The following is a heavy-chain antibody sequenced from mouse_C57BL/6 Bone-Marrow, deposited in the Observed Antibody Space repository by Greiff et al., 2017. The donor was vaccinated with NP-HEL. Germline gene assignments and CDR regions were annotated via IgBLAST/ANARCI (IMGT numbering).Heavy chain of an antibody. V-gene: IGHV1-64*01. CDR3: ARDSPYYAMDY. CDR2: IHPNSGST. Sequence: VQLQQPGAELVKPGASVKLSCKASGYTFTSYWMHWVKQRPGQGLEWIGMIHPNSGSTNYNEKFKSKATLTVDKSSSTAYMQLSSLTSEDSAVYDCARDSPYYAMDYWGQGTSVTVSS. D-gene: IGHD2-12*01. J-gene: IGHJ4*01. CDR1: GYTFTSYW.